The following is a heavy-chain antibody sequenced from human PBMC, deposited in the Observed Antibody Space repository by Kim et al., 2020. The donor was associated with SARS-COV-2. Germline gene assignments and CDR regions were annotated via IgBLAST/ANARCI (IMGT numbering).Heavy chain of an antibody. CDR1: GFTFSSYS. CDR3: ARESAPYYDILTGFNSYYGMDV. CDR2: ISSSSSTI. Sequence: GGSLRLSCAASGFTFSSYSMNWVRQAPGKGLEWVSYISSSSSTIYYADSVKGRFTISRDNAKNSLYLQMNSLRDEDTAVYYCARESAPYYDILTGFNSYYGMDVWGQGTTVTVSS. V-gene: IGHV3-48*02. D-gene: IGHD3-9*01. J-gene: IGHJ6*02.